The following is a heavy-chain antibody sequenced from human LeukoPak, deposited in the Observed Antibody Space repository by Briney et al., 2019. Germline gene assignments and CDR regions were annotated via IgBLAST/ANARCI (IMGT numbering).Heavy chain of an antibody. Sequence: SETLSLTCTISDDSIYDYYWSWLRQRPRPGLEWKWFSYYSGSTNYKPSLESRVTISVDTSKNQFSLYLSAVTAADTAVYYCASVLFSGGRIQDHGDPTFDYWGQGILVTVSS. D-gene: IGHD3-10*01. CDR3: ASVLFSGGRIQDHGDPTFDY. CDR2: SYYSGST. J-gene: IGHJ4*02. CDR1: DDSIYDYY. V-gene: IGHV4-59*01.